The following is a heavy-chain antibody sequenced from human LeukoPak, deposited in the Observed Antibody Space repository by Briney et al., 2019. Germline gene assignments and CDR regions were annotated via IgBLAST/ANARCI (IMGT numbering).Heavy chain of an antibody. CDR3: ARAWIQLWSNMDV. V-gene: IGHV5-10-1*01. J-gene: IGHJ6*04. CDR1: GYSFTSYW. D-gene: IGHD5-18*01. CDR2: IDPSDSYT. Sequence: GESLKIPCKGSGYSFTSYWISWVRQMPGKGLEWMGRIDPSDSYTNYSPSFQGHVTISADKSISTAYLQWSSLKASDTAMYYCARAWIQLWSNMDVWGKGTTVTVSS.